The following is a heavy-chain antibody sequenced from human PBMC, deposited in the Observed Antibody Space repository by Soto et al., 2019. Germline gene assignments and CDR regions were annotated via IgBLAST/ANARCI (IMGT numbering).Heavy chain of an antibody. CDR1: GFTSSSYG. V-gene: IGHV3-30*18. D-gene: IGHD6-19*01. CDR2: ISYDGSNK. Sequence: SLRLSCAASGFTSSSYGMHWVRQAPGKGLEWVAVISYDGSNKYYADSVKGRFTISRDNSKNTLYLQMNSLRAEDTAVYYCAKDPHVGSSGRSDYWGQGTLVTVSS. J-gene: IGHJ4*02. CDR3: AKDPHVGSSGRSDY.